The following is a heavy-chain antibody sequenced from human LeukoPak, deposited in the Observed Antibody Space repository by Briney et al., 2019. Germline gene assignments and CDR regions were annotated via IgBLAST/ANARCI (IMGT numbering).Heavy chain of an antibody. J-gene: IGHJ6*02. CDR3: ASDRVFYGLDV. Sequence: GGSLRLSCAASGFTFSSYWMHWVRQAPGKGLMWVSRTKSDGSETSYADSVKGRFTISRDNARNTLYLQMNSLRPEDTAIYYCASDRVFYGLDVWGQGTTVTVSS. CDR2: TKSDGSET. V-gene: IGHV3-74*01. CDR1: GFTFSSYW.